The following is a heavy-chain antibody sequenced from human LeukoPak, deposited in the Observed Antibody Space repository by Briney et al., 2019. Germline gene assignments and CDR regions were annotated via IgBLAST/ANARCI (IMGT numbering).Heavy chain of an antibody. Sequence: GASVKVSCKASGYTFTSYDINWVRQATGQGLEWMGWMNPNSGNTGYAQKFQGRVTITRNTSISTAYMELSSLRSEDTAVYYCARRGTIDCSGGSCYWGYYYYMDVWGKGTTVTISS. D-gene: IGHD2-15*01. V-gene: IGHV1-8*03. CDR2: MNPNSGNT. J-gene: IGHJ6*03. CDR3: ARRGTIDCSGGSCYWGYYYYMDV. CDR1: GYTFTSYD.